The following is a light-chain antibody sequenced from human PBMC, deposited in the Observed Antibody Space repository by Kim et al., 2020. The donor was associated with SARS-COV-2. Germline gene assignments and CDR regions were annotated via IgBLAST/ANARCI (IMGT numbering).Light chain of an antibody. CDR3: QQYNNWPPWT. V-gene: IGKV3-15*01. CDR2: GAS. J-gene: IGKJ1*01. CDR1: QSISSN. Sequence: SPGERVTLSCRASQSISSNLAWYQQKPGQAPRLLIYGASTRATGIPARISGSGSGTEFTLTISSLQSEDFAVYYCQQYNNWPPWTFGQGTKVDIK.